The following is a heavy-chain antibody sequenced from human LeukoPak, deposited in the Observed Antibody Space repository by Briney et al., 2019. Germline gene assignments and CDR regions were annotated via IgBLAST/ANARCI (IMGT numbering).Heavy chain of an antibody. V-gene: IGHV1-18*01. D-gene: IGHD2-2*01. CDR2: ISAYNGNT. J-gene: IGHJ5*02. CDR1: GYTFTSYG. CDR3: ARVIQDIVVVQGVDWFDP. Sequence: ASVKVSCKASGYTFTSYGISWVRQAPGQGLEWMGWISAYNGNTNYAQKLQGRVTMTTDTSTSTAYMELRSLRSDDTAVYYCARVIQDIVVVQGVDWFDPWGQGTLVTVSS.